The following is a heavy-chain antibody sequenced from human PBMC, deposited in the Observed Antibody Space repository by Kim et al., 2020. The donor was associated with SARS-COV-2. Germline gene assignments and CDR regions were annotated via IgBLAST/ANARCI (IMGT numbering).Heavy chain of an antibody. J-gene: IGHJ3*02. D-gene: IGHD3-16*01. Sequence: GGSLRLSCAASGFTFGGYAMHWVRQAPGKGLEWVSGISGSSGNIDYADSVRGRFTISRDNAKNSLYLQMNSLTTEDTAVYYCAKDWGIWPGSVHIWGQ. CDR1: GFTFGGYA. CDR3: AKDWGIWPGSVHI. V-gene: IGHV3-9*01. CDR2: ISGSSGNI.